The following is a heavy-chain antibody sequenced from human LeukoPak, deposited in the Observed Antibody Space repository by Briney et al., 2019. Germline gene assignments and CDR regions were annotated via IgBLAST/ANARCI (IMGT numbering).Heavy chain of an antibody. CDR2: ISYDGSNK. CDR1: GFTFSSYA. D-gene: IGHD3-9*01. Sequence: GGSLRLSCAASGFTFSSYAMHWVRQAPGKGLEWVAVISYDGSNKYYADSVKGRFTISRDNSRNTLYLQMNSLRAEDTAVYYCARAIYDMLTGYYFDYWGQGTLVTVSS. V-gene: IGHV3-30-3*01. CDR3: ARAIYDMLTGYYFDY. J-gene: IGHJ4*02.